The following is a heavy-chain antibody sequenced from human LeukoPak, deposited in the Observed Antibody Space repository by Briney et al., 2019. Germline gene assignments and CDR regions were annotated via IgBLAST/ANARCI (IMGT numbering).Heavy chain of an antibody. CDR2: IRSKAYGGTT. J-gene: IGHJ6*03. Sequence: PGRSLRLSCTAPGFTFGDYAMSWVRQAPGKGLEWVGFIRSKAYGGTTEYAASVKGRFTISRDDSKSIAYLQMNSLKTEDTAVYYCTRGLDTAMAYYYYYMDVWGRGTTVTVYS. V-gene: IGHV3-49*04. D-gene: IGHD5-18*01. CDR3: TRGLDTAMAYYYYYMDV. CDR1: GFTFGDYA.